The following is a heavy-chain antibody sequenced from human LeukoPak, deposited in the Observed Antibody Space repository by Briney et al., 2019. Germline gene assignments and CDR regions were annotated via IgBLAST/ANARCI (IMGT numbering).Heavy chain of an antibody. CDR3: AKFEGALLGNYYVDV. CDR2: ISGGGDNT. Sequence: GGSLRLSCAVSGFPFSDFAMSWVRQAPGKGLEWVSTISGGGDNTYFADSVKGRFTISRDNSKNTLFLQMVSLRAEDTAVYYCAKFEGALLGNYYVDVWGKGTTVTVSS. J-gene: IGHJ6*03. V-gene: IGHV3-23*01. CDR1: GFPFSDFA.